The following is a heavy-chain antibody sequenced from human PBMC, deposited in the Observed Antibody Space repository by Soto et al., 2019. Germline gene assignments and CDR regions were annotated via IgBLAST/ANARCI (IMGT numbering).Heavy chain of an antibody. V-gene: IGHV3-48*01. CDR3: ASGTSEDTFDI. Sequence: EVQLVESGGGLVQPGGSLRLSCAASGFTFSSYSMNWVRQAPGKGLEWVSYISSSSGTIYYGDSVKGRFTIFRDNPKNSLYLQMNSLRAEDTAVYYCASGTSEDTFDIWGQGTMVTVSS. CDR2: ISSSSGTI. D-gene: IGHD6-13*01. J-gene: IGHJ3*02. CDR1: GFTFSSYS.